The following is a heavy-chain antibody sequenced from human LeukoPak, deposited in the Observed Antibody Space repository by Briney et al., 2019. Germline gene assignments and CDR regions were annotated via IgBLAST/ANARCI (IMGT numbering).Heavy chain of an antibody. Sequence: PGGSLRLSCAASGFNYSSYTMNWVRQAPGMGLEWLSYISASRGITYYADSVKGRFTISRDNAKNSLYLQMNSLRAEDTAVYYCARGRNYGDRSFGDPWGQGTLVTVSS. V-gene: IGHV3-48*04. J-gene: IGHJ5*02. CDR2: ISASRGIT. CDR1: GFNYSSYT. D-gene: IGHD4-17*01. CDR3: ARGRNYGDRSFGDP.